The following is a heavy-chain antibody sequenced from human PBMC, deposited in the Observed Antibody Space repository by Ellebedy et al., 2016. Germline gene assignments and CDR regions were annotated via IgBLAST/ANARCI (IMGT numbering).Heavy chain of an antibody. D-gene: IGHD3-3*01. V-gene: IGHV4-34*01. CDR3: ARVGELVSFDY. CDR1: GGSFSGYY. J-gene: IGHJ4*02. Sequence: SETLSLTXAVYGGSFSGYYWSWIRQPPGKGLEWIGEINHSGSTNYNPSLKSRVTISVDTSKNQFSLKLSSVTAADTAVYYCARVGELVSFDYWGQGTLVTVSS. CDR2: INHSGST.